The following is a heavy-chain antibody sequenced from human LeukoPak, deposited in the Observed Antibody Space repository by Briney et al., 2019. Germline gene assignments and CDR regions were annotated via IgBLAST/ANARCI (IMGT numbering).Heavy chain of an antibody. CDR3: ARGAAAAGTDY. D-gene: IGHD6-13*01. CDR2: IYYSGST. Sequence: SETLSLTCTVSGGSISSGDYYWSWIRQPPGKGLEWIGYIYYSGSTYYNPSLKSRVTISVGTSKNQFSLKLSSVTAADTAVYYCARGAAAAGTDYWGQGTLVTVSS. V-gene: IGHV4-30-4*01. CDR1: GGSISSGDYY. J-gene: IGHJ4*02.